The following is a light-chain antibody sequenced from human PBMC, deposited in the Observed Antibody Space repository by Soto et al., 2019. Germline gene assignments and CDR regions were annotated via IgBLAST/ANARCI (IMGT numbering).Light chain of an antibody. V-gene: IGLV2-14*03. CDR1: SSDIGAYNY. Sequence: QSVLTQPASVSGFPGQSITISCTGTSSDIGAYNYVSWYQQHPGKAPKLIIYDVTNRPAGISSRFSASKSGNTASLTISVLQAEDEADYYCCSYKSSSTLYVFGTGTKVTVL. J-gene: IGLJ1*01. CDR2: DVT. CDR3: CSYKSSSTLYV.